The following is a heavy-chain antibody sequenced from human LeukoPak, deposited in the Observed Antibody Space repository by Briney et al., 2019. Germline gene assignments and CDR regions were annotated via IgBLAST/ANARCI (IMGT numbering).Heavy chain of an antibody. J-gene: IGHJ3*02. CDR3: ARDQGVYCSGGSCTAFDI. D-gene: IGHD2-15*01. V-gene: IGHV3-20*04. CDR2: INWNGGST. CDR1: GFTFDDSV. Sequence: PGGSLRLSCAASGFTFDDSVMSWVRQAPGKGLEWVSGINWNGGSTGYADSVKGRFTISRDNAKKSLYLQMNSLRAEDTAVYYCARDQGVYCSGGSCTAFDIWGQGTMVTVSS.